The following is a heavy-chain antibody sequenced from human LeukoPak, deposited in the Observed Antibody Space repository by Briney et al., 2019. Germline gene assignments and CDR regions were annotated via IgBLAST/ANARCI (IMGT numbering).Heavy chain of an antibody. Sequence: GGSLRLSCAASGFTFDDYAMHWVRQAPGKGLEWVSGISWNSGSIGYADSVKGRFTISRDNAKTSLYLQMNSLRAEDTALYYCAKGFSGSYAPRGYFDLWGRGTLVTVSS. CDR3: AKGFSGSYAPRGYFDL. D-gene: IGHD1-26*01. V-gene: IGHV3-9*01. CDR2: ISWNSGSI. J-gene: IGHJ2*01. CDR1: GFTFDDYA.